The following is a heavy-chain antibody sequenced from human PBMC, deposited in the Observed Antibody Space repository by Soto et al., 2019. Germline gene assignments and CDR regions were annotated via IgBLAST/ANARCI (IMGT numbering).Heavy chain of an antibody. CDR3: ASGGGVTTTGDDY. J-gene: IGHJ4*02. Sequence: QLQLQESGSGLVKPSQTLSLTCAVSGGSINTATHSWSWIRQPPGKGLEWIGYIYHSGSTYYNPSVKSRVTISIDKSTNHFPLRLSSVTAADTAVYYCASGGGVTTTGDDYWGQGILVTVSS. D-gene: IGHD4-4*01. V-gene: IGHV4-30-2*01. CDR1: GGSINTATHS. CDR2: IYHSGST.